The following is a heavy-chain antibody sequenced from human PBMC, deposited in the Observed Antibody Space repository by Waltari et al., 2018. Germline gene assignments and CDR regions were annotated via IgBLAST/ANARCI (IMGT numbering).Heavy chain of an antibody. J-gene: IGHJ5*02. V-gene: IGHV4-34*01. CDR1: GGSFSGYY. D-gene: IGHD3-3*01. Sequence: QVQLQQWGAGLLKPSETLSLTCAVYGGSFSGYYWSWIRQPPGKGLEWIGEINHSGSTNSHPSLKSRVPISVDTSKNQFSLKLSSVTAADTAVYYCARGARCLEWLPRTRWFAPWGQGTLVTVSS. CDR2: INHSGST. CDR3: ARGARCLEWLPRTRWFAP.